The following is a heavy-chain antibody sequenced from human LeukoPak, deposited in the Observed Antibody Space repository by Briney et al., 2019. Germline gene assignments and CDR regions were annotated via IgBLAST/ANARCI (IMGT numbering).Heavy chain of an antibody. V-gene: IGHV3-21*04. CDR2: ISSSSSYI. D-gene: IGHD2-8*01. CDR1: GFTFSSYS. CDR3: ARRRGMGSLDY. J-gene: IGHJ4*02. Sequence: GGSLRLSCAASGFTFSSYSMNWVRQAPGKGLEWASSISSSSSYIYYADSVKGRFTISRDNAKNSLYLQMDSLRAEDTAMYYCARRRGMGSLDYWGQGTLVTASS.